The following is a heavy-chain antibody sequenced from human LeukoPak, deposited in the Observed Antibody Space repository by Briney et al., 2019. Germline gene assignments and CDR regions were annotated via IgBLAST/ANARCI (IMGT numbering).Heavy chain of an antibody. D-gene: IGHD1-26*01. CDR2: IYYSGGT. CDR3: ARGATPPLFDY. Sequence: SETLSLTCIVSGDSISNYYWSWIRQPPGKGLEWIGYIYYSGGTNYNPSLKSRVTISIDTSKNQFSLKLSSVTAADTAVYYCARGATPPLFDYWGQGTLVTVSS. J-gene: IGHJ4*02. V-gene: IGHV4-59*01. CDR1: GDSISNYY.